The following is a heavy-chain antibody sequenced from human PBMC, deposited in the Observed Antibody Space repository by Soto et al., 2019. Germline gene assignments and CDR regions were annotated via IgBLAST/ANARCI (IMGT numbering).Heavy chain of an antibody. V-gene: IGHV3-30-3*01. J-gene: IGHJ4*02. CDR2: MSYDGSNK. CDR3: ARDGGAY. CDR1: GLTFSSYA. Sequence: QVQLVESGGGVVQPGRSLRLSCSASGLTFSSYAMHWVRRGPGKGLEWMAVMSYDGSNKYYADSVKGRFTISRDNSKNTLYLQMNSLRPEDTALYYCARDGGAYWGQGTLVIVSS. D-gene: IGHD3-16*01.